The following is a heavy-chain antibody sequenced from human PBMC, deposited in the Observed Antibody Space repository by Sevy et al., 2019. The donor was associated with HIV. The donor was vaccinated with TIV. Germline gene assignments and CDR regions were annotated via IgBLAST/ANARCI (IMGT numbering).Heavy chain of an antibody. J-gene: IGHJ5*02. Sequence: SETLSLTCAVSGYSISSGYYWGWIRQPPGKGLEWIGSIYHSGSTYYNPSLKSRVTISVDTSKNQFSLKLSSVTAADTAVYYCAVGYGSGSYYRKYNWFDPWGQGTLVTVSS. D-gene: IGHD3-10*01. CDR1: GYSISSGYY. CDR2: IYHSGST. V-gene: IGHV4-38-2*01. CDR3: AVGYGSGSYYRKYNWFDP.